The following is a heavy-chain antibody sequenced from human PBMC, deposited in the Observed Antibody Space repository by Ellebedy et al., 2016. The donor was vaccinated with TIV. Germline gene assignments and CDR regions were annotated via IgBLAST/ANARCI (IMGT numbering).Heavy chain of an antibody. CDR1: GASISSSY. J-gene: IGHJ4*02. V-gene: IGHV4-59*12. CDR3: IRGPGRGYPTDK. D-gene: IGHD5-12*01. Sequence: SETLSLTCAVSGASISSSYWSWIRQSPGKGPEWIAYIYVNGDINYDPSLKGRVTISLDNSKNQVSLRLNSVTAADTAMYYCIRGPGRGYPTDKWGPGTLVTVSS. CDR2: IYVNGDI.